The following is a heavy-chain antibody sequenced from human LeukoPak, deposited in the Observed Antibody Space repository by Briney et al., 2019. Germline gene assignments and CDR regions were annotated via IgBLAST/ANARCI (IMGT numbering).Heavy chain of an antibody. CDR3: ARIFAVRGEKDYYYMDV. CDR2: IYYTGNT. J-gene: IGHJ6*03. D-gene: IGHD3-10*01. V-gene: IGHV4-39*07. CDR1: GGSIITTTYY. Sequence: PSETLSLTCTVSGGSIITTTYYWGWIRQPPGKGLEWIGTIYYTGNTYYNPSLKSRVTMSVDTSKNQFSLKLSSVTAADTAVYYCARIFAVRGEKDYYYMDVWGKGTTVTISS.